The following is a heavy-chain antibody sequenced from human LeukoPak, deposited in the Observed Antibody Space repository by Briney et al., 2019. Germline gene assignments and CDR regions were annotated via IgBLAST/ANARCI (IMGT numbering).Heavy chain of an antibody. D-gene: IGHD6-19*01. Sequence: PSETLSLTCTVSGGSISSGSYYWSWIRQPAGKGLEWIGRIYTSGSTNYNPSLKSRVTISVDTSKNQFSLKLSSVTAADTAVYYCARVSKQWLAGDYWGQGTLVTVSS. V-gene: IGHV4-61*02. CDR1: GGSISSGSYY. CDR2: IYTSGST. CDR3: ARVSKQWLAGDY. J-gene: IGHJ4*02.